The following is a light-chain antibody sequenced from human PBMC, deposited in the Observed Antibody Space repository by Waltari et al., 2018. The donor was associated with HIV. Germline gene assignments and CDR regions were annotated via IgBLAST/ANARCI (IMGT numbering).Light chain of an antibody. Sequence: DVVVTQSPDSLAVSLGERATLNCRSSQSILYSSNNQNYLAWYQQKPGQRPKLLIYWSSARQSGVPYRFSGNGSGTDFTLTISSLQAEDLAVYYCQQYYHVPYTFGLGTKLEIK. CDR3: QQYYHVPYT. J-gene: IGKJ2*01. CDR2: WSS. CDR1: QSILYSSNNQNY. V-gene: IGKV4-1*01.